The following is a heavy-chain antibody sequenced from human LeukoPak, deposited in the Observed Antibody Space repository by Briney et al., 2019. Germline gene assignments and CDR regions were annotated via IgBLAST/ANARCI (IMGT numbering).Heavy chain of an antibody. J-gene: IGHJ4*02. CDR2: INPSGGST. Sequence: EASVKVSCKASGGTFSSYAISWVRQAPGQGLEWMGIINPSGGSTSYAQKFQGRVTMTRDTSTSTVYMELSSLRSEDTAVYYCAREGSGSSKGEYFDYWGQGTLVTVSS. CDR1: GGTFSSYA. D-gene: IGHD1-26*01. CDR3: AREGSGSSKGEYFDY. V-gene: IGHV1-46*01.